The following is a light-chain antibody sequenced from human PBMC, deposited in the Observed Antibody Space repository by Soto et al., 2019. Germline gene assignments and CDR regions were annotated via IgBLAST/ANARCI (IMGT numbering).Light chain of an antibody. J-gene: IGLJ2*01. V-gene: IGLV2-8*01. Sequence: QSALTQPPSASGSPGQSVTISCTGTRRDVGGYSFVSWYQQYPGKAPRVLIYKVTQRPSGVPDRFSGSKSANTASLTVSGLQAEDEADYYCSSYAGSDNAVVFGGGTKLTVL. CDR3: SSYAGSDNAVV. CDR1: RRDVGGYSF. CDR2: KVT.